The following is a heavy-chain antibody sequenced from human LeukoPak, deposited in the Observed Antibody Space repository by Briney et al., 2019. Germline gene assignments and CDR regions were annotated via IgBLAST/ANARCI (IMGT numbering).Heavy chain of an antibody. V-gene: IGHV1-3*01. D-gene: IGHD3-10*01. J-gene: IGHJ4*02. CDR3: ARSKLLWFEELLHFDY. CDR2: INAGNGNT. Sequence: ASVKVSCKASGYTFTSYAMHWVRQAPGQRLEWMGWINAGNGNTKYSQKFQGRVTITRDTSASTAYMELSSLRSEDTAVYYCARSKLLWFEELLHFDYWGQGTLVTVSS. CDR1: GYTFTSYA.